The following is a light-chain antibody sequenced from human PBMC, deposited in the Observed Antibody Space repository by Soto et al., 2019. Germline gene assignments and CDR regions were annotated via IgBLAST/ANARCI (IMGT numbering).Light chain of an antibody. CDR3: QQRSNWPPA. CDR1: QSVSSY. J-gene: IGKJ4*01. Sequence: EIVLTQSPATLSSSPGERATLSCRASQSVSSYLAWYQQKPGQAPRLLIYDASNRATGIPARFSGSGSGTDFTLTISSLEPEDFAVYYCQQRSNWPPAFGGGTKVDI. V-gene: IGKV3-11*01. CDR2: DAS.